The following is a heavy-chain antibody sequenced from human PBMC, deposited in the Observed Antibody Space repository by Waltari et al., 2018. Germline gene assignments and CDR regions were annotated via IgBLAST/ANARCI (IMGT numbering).Heavy chain of an antibody. Sequence: QVQLVQSGAEVKKPGASVKVSCKASGYTFTGYYIHWGRQAPGQGLEWMGWISPNSGDTNYALKFQGRVTMTRDTSTTTAYMELSRLTSDDTAVFYCARGDFRLSYYYMDVWGKGTTVTVSS. J-gene: IGHJ6*03. D-gene: IGHD3-3*01. V-gene: IGHV1-2*02. CDR1: GYTFTGYY. CDR2: ISPNSGDT. CDR3: ARGDFRLSYYYMDV.